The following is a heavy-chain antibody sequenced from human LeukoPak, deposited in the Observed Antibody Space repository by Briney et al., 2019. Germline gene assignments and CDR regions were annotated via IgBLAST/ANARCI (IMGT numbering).Heavy chain of an antibody. J-gene: IGHJ6*02. D-gene: IGHD5-18*01. CDR3: ARHIPGEYSYGSHYYGMDV. V-gene: IGHV4-59*08. Sequence: SETLSLTCTVSGGSISSYYWSWIRQPPGKGLEWIGYIYYSGSTNYNPSLKSRVTISVDTSKNQFSLKLSSVTAADTAVYYCARHIPGEYSYGSHYYGMDVWGQGTTVTVSS. CDR1: GGSISSYY. CDR2: IYYSGST.